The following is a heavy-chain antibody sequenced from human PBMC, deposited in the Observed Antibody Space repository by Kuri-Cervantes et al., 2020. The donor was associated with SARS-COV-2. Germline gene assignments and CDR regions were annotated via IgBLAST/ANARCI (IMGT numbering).Heavy chain of an antibody. J-gene: IGHJ4*02. CDR1: GYTFTGYY. D-gene: IGHD4-23*01. CDR2: MNPNSGNT. V-gene: IGHV1-8*03. Sequence: ASVKVSCKASGYTFTGYYMHWVRQATGQGLEWMGWMNPNSGNTGYAQKFQGRVTITRNTSISTAYMELRGLRSFDTAVYYCARSHTLYGGNSSPWDYWGQGTLVTVSS. CDR3: ARSHTLYGGNSSPWDY.